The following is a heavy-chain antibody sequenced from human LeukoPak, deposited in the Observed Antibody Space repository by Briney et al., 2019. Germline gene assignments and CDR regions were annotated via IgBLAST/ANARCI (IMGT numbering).Heavy chain of an antibody. CDR2: INHSGST. J-gene: IGHJ4*02. CDR3: ASATTVIFDY. CDR1: GGSFSGYY. D-gene: IGHD4-17*01. Sequence: SETLSLTCAVYGGSFSGYYWSWIRQPPGKGLEWIGEINHSGSTNYNPSLKSRVTISVDTSKNQFSLKLSSVTAADTAVYYCASATTVIFDYWGQGTLVTVSS. V-gene: IGHV4-34*01.